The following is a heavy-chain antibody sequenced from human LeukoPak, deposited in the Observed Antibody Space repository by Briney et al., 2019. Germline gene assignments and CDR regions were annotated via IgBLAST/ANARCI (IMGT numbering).Heavy chain of an antibody. J-gene: IGHJ4*02. D-gene: IGHD3-10*01. CDR3: ARDLVVRGIGGLDY. V-gene: IGHV3-48*01. Sequence: PGGSLRLSCAVSGFTFSSYSMNWVRQAPGKGLEWVSYISSSSSTIYYADSVKGRFTISRDNAKNSLYLQMNSLRAEDTAVYYCARDLVVRGIGGLDYWGQGTLDTVSS. CDR2: ISSSSSTI. CDR1: GFTFSSYS.